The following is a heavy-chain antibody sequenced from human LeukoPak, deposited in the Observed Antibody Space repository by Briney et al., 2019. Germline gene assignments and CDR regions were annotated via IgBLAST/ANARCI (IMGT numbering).Heavy chain of an antibody. CDR2: IKQDGSEK. CDR1: GFTLSNAW. V-gene: IGHV3-7*01. J-gene: IGHJ6*04. Sequence: GGSLRLSCAASGFTLSNAWMNWVRQAPGKGLEWVANIKQDGSEKYYVDSVKGRFTISRDNAENSLYLQMNSLRAEDTAVYYCAELGITMIGGVWGKGTTVTISS. CDR3: AELGITMIGGV. D-gene: IGHD3-10*02.